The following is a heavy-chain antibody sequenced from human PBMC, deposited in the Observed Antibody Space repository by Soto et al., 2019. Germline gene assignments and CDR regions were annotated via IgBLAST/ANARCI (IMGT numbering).Heavy chain of an antibody. CDR2: IKSDGSNT. D-gene: IGHD6-13*01. J-gene: IGHJ6*02. V-gene: IGHV3-74*01. CDR3: ARGIPGYYGVDV. Sequence: EVQLVESGGALVQPRGSLGLSCEASGFDINTYWMHWVRQGPGKGLVWVSRIKSDGSNTDYADSVKGRFTISRDNAKNTLYLQLHSLRAEDTAVYYCARGIPGYYGVDVWGQGTTVTVSS. CDR1: GFDINTYW.